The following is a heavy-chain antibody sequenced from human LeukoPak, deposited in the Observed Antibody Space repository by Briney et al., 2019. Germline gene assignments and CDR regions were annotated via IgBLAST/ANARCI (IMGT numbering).Heavy chain of an antibody. CDR1: GFSFSTYG. CDR3: ARDFGPVVRGWFV. J-gene: IGHJ4*02. D-gene: IGHD3-10*01. Sequence: GRSLRLSCVASGFSFSTYGLHWVRQAPGKGLEWVAVISYDGSNKYYADSVKGRFTISRDNSKNTLYLQMNSLRAEDTAVYYCARDFGPVVRGWFVWGQGTLVTVSS. CDR2: ISYDGSNK. V-gene: IGHV3-30*03.